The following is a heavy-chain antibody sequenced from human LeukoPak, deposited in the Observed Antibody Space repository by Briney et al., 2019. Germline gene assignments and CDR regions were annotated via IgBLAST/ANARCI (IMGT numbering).Heavy chain of an antibody. J-gene: IGHJ4*02. CDR3: ARLAQPRWLQSGSDY. Sequence: GEALKISFKGSGYSFTSYWIGWVRPRPGKGLGWMGIIYPGDSDTRYSPSFQGQVAVSADKSISTAYLQWSSLKASDTAMYYCARLAQPRWLQSGSDYWGQGTLVTVSS. CDR2: IYPGDSDT. V-gene: IGHV5-51*01. D-gene: IGHD5-24*01. CDR1: GYSFTSYW.